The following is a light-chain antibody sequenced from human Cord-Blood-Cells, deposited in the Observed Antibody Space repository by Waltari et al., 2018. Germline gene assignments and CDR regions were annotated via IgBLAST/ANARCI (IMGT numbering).Light chain of an antibody. Sequence: QSALTQPASVSGSPGQSITISCTGTSSDVGGYNYVLWYQQHPGKAPKLMIYDVSNRPSGVSNRFSGSKSGNTASLTISGLQAEDEADYYCSSYTSSSTLDVFGTGTKVTVL. V-gene: IGLV2-14*01. CDR1: SSDVGGYNY. CDR2: DVS. J-gene: IGLJ1*01. CDR3: SSYTSSSTLDV.